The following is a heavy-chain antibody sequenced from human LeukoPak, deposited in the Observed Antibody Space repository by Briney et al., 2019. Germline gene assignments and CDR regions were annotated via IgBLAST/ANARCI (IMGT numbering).Heavy chain of an antibody. CDR1: GFAFSSYE. CDR2: ITSSGINT. CDR3: AKSKWELLYIFDY. V-gene: IGHV3-48*03. J-gene: IGHJ4*02. Sequence: GGSLRFSCAASGFAFSSYEMNWVRQAPGKGLEWLSYITSSGINTYYADSVKGRFTISRDNSKNTLYLQMNSLRAEDTAVYYCAKSKWELLYIFDYWGQGTLVTVSS. D-gene: IGHD1-26*01.